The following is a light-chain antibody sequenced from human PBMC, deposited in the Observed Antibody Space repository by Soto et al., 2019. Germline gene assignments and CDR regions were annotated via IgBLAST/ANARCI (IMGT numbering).Light chain of an antibody. CDR1: QSVSSSY. V-gene: IGKV3-20*01. CDR3: QLYGSSPPRYT. J-gene: IGKJ2*01. Sequence: ESVLTQSPGTLSLSPGERAALSCRASQSVSSSYLAWYQQKSGQAPRLLIYAASIRATGIPDRFSGSGSGTDFTLTISRLEPEDFAVYFCQLYGSSPPRYTFGQGTKLEIK. CDR2: AAS.